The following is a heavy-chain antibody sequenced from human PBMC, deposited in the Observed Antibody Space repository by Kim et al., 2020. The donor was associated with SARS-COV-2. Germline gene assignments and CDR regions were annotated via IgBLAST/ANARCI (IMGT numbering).Heavy chain of an antibody. CDR1: GFTFSDYY. D-gene: IGHD5-18*01. CDR3: ARAQDTAMVTPYYYYGMDV. V-gene: IGHV3-11*01. CDR2: ISSSGSTI. Sequence: GGSLRLSCAASGFTFSDYYMSWIRQAPGKGLEWVSYISSSGSTIYYADSVKGRFTISRDNAKNSLYLQMNSLRAEDTAVYYCARAQDTAMVTPYYYYGMDVWGQGTTVTVSS. J-gene: IGHJ6*02.